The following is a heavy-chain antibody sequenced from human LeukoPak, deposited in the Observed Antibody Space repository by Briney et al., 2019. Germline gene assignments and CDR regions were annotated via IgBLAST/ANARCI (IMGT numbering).Heavy chain of an antibody. CDR3: ARGRRHYDSSDYYYEGDGFDI. V-gene: IGHV1-2*02. CDR2: INPNSGGK. CDR1: GYTFTGYY. J-gene: IGHJ3*02. D-gene: IGHD3-22*01. Sequence: ASVKVSCKASGYTFTGYYMHWVRQAPGQGLEWMGWINPNSGGKNCAQKFQGRVTMTRDTSISTAYMELSRLRSDDTAVYYCARGRRHYDSSDYYYEGDGFDIWGQGTMVTVSS.